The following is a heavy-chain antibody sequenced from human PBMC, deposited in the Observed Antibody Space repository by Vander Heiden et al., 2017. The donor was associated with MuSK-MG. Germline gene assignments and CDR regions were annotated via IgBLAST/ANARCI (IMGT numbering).Heavy chain of an antibody. J-gene: IGHJ4*02. Sequence: QLVQSGAEMKKPGASVKISCKASGDTFNTYYRHWVRHAPGQGREWMGIIRPGGGGTTYAQKFQGKITMTRDPSTSTVYMDLSSLRSEDTAMYYCARDRVRGMVTRDFDSWGQGTLVTVSS. D-gene: IGHD5-18*01. CDR3: ARDRVRGMVTRDFDS. CDR2: IRPGGGGT. CDR1: GDTFNTYY. V-gene: IGHV1-46*02.